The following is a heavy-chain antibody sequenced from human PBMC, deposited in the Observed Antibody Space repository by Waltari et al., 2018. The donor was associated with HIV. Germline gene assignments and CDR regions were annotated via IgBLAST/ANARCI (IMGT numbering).Heavy chain of an antibody. D-gene: IGHD3-3*01. CDR3: ARRRSSSAFDV. CDR2: IYPVNSDT. J-gene: IGHJ3*01. Sequence: EVQLVQSAAEVTKAGESLRISCQPSGSAFPIPWIGWVRQIPGKGLEWMGIIYPVNSDTRYSPSFQGQVTISVDKPTKTAYLQWSSLKASDTAIYYCARRRSSSAFDVWGQGTMVTVAS. CDR1: GSAFPIPW. V-gene: IGHV5-51*04.